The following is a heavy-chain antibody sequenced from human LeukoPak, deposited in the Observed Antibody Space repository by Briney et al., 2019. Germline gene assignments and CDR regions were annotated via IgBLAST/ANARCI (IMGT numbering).Heavy chain of an antibody. CDR1: GGSISSYH. J-gene: IGHJ3*02. CDR2: IHYSGST. D-gene: IGHD4-17*01. Sequence: PSETLSLTCTVSGGSISSYHWSWIRQPPGKGLEWIGYIHYSGSTNYNPSLKSRVTISVDTSKNQFSLKLSSVTAADTAVYYCARDYGDYNAFDIWGQGTMVTVSS. CDR3: ARDYGDYNAFDI. V-gene: IGHV4-59*01.